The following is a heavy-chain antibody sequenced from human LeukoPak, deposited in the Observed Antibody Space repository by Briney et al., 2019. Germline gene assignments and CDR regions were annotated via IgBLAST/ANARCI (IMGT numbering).Heavy chain of an antibody. Sequence: PSETLSLTCTVSGGSISSSSYYWGWIRQPPGKGLEWIGSMYYSGSTYYNPSLKSRVTISVDTSKNQFSLKLSSVTAADTAVYYCARDRGLYGDYVFGPHNWFDPWSQGTLVTVSS. D-gene: IGHD4-17*01. J-gene: IGHJ5*02. CDR1: GGSISSSSYY. V-gene: IGHV4-39*07. CDR3: ARDRGLYGDYVFGPHNWFDP. CDR2: MYYSGST.